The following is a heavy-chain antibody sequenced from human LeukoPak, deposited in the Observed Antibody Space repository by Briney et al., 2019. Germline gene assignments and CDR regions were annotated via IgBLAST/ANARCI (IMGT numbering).Heavy chain of an antibody. D-gene: IGHD4-17*01. J-gene: IGHJ4*02. CDR1: GFTVSSNY. CDR3: ARGRKGTTVTTLRYYFDY. V-gene: IGHV4-34*01. CDR2: INHSGST. Sequence: GSLRLSCAASGFTVSSNYMSWVRQAPGKGLEWIGEINHSGSTNYNPSLKSRVTISVDTSKNQFSLKLSSVTAADTAVYYCARGRKGTTVTTLRYYFDYWGQGTLVTVSS.